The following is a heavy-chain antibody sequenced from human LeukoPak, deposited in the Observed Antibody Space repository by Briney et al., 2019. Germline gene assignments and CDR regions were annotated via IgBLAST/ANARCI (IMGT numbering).Heavy chain of an antibody. V-gene: IGHV3-66*01. CDR1: GFTVSSNY. J-gene: IGHJ6*02. CDR3: AREFSYSDSSGPTPYYYGMDV. Sequence: GGSLRLSCAASGFTVSSNYMSWVRQAPGGGLEWVSVIYSGGSTYYADSVKGRFTISRDNSKNTLYLQMNSLRAEDTAVYYCAREFSYSDSSGPTPYYYGMDVWGQGTTVTVSS. D-gene: IGHD3-22*01. CDR2: IYSGGST.